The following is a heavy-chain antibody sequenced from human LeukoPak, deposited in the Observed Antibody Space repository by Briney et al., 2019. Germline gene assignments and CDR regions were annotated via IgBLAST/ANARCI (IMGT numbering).Heavy chain of an antibody. V-gene: IGHV1-18*01. CDR3: ARDWSGSYVDY. Sequence: ASVKGSCQASGYTFTSYGISWVRQAPGQGLEWMGWNSAYNGNTNYAQKLQGRVTMTTDTSTSTAYMELRSLRSDDTAVYYCARDWSGSYVDYWGQGTLVTVSS. D-gene: IGHD3-3*01. J-gene: IGHJ4*02. CDR2: NSAYNGNT. CDR1: GYTFTSYG.